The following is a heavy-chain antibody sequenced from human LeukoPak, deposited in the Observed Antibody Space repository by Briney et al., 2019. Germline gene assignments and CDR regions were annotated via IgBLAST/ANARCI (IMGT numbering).Heavy chain of an antibody. CDR3: ARDSLVRGAVFGY. J-gene: IGHJ4*02. D-gene: IGHD3-10*01. CDR1: GFTVSSNY. CDR2: IYSGGST. V-gene: IGHV3-66*01. Sequence: GGSLRLSCAASGFTVSSNYMSWVRQAPGKGLEGVSVIYSGGSTYYADSVKGRFTISRDNSKNTLYLQMNSLRAEDTAVYYCARDSLVRGAVFGYWGQGTLVTVSS.